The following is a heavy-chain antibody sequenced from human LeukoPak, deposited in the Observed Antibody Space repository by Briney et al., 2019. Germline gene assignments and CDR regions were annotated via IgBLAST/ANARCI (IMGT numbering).Heavy chain of an antibody. CDR3: ARALGLITMVRGVRNFDY. V-gene: IGHV1-46*01. Sequence: ASVKVSCKASGYTFTSYYMHWVRQAPGQGLEWMGIINPSGGSTSYAQKFQGRVTMTRDTSTSTVYMELSSLRSEDTAVYYCARALGLITMVRGVRNFDYWGQGTLVTVSS. J-gene: IGHJ4*02. CDR1: GYTFTSYY. D-gene: IGHD3-10*01. CDR2: INPSGGST.